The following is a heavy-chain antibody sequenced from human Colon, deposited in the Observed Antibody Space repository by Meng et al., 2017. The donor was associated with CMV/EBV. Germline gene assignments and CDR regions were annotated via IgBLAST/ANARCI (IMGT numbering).Heavy chain of an antibody. CDR1: GYNFNKNC. V-gene: IGHV7-4-1*02. CDR3: AREGEDAYYNFDY. Sequence: KASGYNFNKNCLNWVRQAHAQGLGWVGLINTNPGSPTYAQYFPGRFVFSFDTSVSTAYLQISSLKAEDTAVYYCAREGEDAYYNFDYWGQGTLVTVSS. D-gene: IGHD3-10*01. CDR2: INTNPGSP. J-gene: IGHJ4*02.